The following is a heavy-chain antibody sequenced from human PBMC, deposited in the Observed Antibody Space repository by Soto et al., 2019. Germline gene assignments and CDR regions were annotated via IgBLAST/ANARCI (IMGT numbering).Heavy chain of an antibody. CDR1: GFTFTKYG. CDR3: ARSSMHSWTDWFDP. J-gene: IGHJ5*02. CDR2: ISVYNNNT. D-gene: IGHD2-2*01. V-gene: IGHV1-18*01. Sequence: QVQLVQSGAEVKKPGASVKVSCKTSGFTFTKYGISWVRQAPGQGLGWMGWISVYNNNTKYAQKFQGRVAMTTDTSTSTASMELRTLRSDDTAVYYCARSSMHSWTDWFDPWGQGTLVTVSS.